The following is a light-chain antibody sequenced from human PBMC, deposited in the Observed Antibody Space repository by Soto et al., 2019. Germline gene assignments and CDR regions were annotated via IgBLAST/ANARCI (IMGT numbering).Light chain of an antibody. CDR1: SSNIGSKT. CDR2: SNY. CDR3: SAWDASLNGYV. Sequence: QSPLTQPRSASGTPGQRVTISCSGRSSNIGSKTVNWYQQLPGTAPKLLIYSNYQRPSGVPDRFSGSKSGTSASLAISGLQSEDEADYYCSAWDASLNGYVFGTGTKVTVL. J-gene: IGLJ1*01. V-gene: IGLV1-44*01.